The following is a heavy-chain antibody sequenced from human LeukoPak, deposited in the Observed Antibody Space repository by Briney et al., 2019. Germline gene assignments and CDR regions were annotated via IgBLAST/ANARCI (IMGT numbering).Heavy chain of an antibody. V-gene: IGHV4-34*01. Sequence: SETLSLTCAVYGGSFSGYYWSWIRQPPGKGLEWIGEINHGGSTNYNPSLKSRVTISVDTSQNQFSLKLSSVTAADTAVYYCAGNKDIVATIYDYWGQGTLVTVSS. CDR1: GGSFSGYY. J-gene: IGHJ4*02. CDR2: INHGGST. CDR3: AGNKDIVATIYDY. D-gene: IGHD5-12*01.